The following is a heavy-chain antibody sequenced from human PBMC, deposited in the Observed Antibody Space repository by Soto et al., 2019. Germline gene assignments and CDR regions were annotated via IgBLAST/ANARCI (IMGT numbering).Heavy chain of an antibody. J-gene: IGHJ4*02. V-gene: IGHV3-73*01. CDR1: GFNFSGSA. CDR2: IRSKTNNYAT. Sequence: ESGGGLVPPGGSLKLSCAGSGFNFSGSAVHWVRQASGKGLEWIGRIRSKTNNYATAYVASVKGRFTISRDDLKNTAYLQMTSLKTEDTAVYYCTRRGDGYSGDYWGLGTLVTVSS. CDR3: TRRGDGYSGDY. D-gene: IGHD4-4*01.